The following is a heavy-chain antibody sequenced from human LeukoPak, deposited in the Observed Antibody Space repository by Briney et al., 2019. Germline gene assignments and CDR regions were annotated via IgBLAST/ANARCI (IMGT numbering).Heavy chain of an antibody. J-gene: IGHJ4*02. CDR2: IHHSGRT. Sequence: SETLSLTCTVSGYSISSGYYWGWIRQPPGKGLEWIGSIHHSGRTYYNPSLKSRVTISEDTSKNQFSLKLNSVTAADTAAYFCAREANWNYGYWGQGTLVTVSS. CDR3: AREANWNYGY. D-gene: IGHD1-7*01. V-gene: IGHV4-38-2*02. CDR1: GYSISSGYY.